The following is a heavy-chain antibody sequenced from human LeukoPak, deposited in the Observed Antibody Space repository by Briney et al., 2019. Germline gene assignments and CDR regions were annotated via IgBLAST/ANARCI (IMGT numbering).Heavy chain of an antibody. V-gene: IGHV3-21*01. CDR2: ISSDSSYI. CDR3: ARGRIGAKWFNDALDI. J-gene: IGHJ3*02. Sequence: PGGSLRLSCAASGFNFNTYTMNWVRQAPGKGLEWVSSISSDSSYIYYADSVKGRFTISRDNAKNSLYLHMNSLRVEDTAVYYCARGRIGAKWFNDALDIWGQGTMVTVSS. D-gene: IGHD3-22*01. CDR1: GFNFNTYT.